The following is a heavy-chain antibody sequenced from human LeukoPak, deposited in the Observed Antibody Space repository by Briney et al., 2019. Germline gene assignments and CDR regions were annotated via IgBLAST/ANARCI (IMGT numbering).Heavy chain of an antibody. CDR1: GITFSSSS. CDR2: ISPGDYTA. V-gene: IGHV3-23*01. Sequence: GGSLRLSCLASGITFSSSSMSWVRQAPGKGLEWVSAISPGDYTAYYADSVKGRFTVSRDNSKNTLYLQMNSLRAEDTAVYYCAKNPHYCSSTSCYADWGQGTLVTVSS. J-gene: IGHJ4*02. CDR3: AKNPHYCSSTSCYAD. D-gene: IGHD2-2*01.